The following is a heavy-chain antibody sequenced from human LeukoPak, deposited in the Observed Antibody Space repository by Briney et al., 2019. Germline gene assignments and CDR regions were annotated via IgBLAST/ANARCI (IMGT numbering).Heavy chain of an antibody. J-gene: IGHJ4*02. Sequence: GGSLRLSCAASGFSASSTYMNWFRQPPGKGLEWISTLYRDGTTYYADYVKGRFTISRDNSKNTLYLQMNSLRAEDTAVYYSVLSLAADDYFDYWGQGTLVTVSS. CDR3: VLSLAADDYFDY. V-gene: IGHV3-53*03. D-gene: IGHD6-13*01. CDR1: GFSASSTY. CDR2: LYRDGTT.